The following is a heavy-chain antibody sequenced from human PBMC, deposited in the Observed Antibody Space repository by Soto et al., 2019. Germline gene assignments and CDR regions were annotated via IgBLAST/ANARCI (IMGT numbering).Heavy chain of an antibody. Sequence: QVQLVQTGAEVNKPRSSVRGSCKAAGGPVSMFTFNWVRHAPGQGLEWMGGIIPRFRTTNYAPTVEDRVTITAGESRNRLYRELSRLRSEDTAVYFCASGWALYNCGRSQLEYWGQGTPGTVSS. J-gene: IGHJ4*02. D-gene: IGHD1-20*01. V-gene: IGHV1-69*01. CDR2: IIPRFRTT. CDR1: GGPVSMFT. CDR3: ASGWALYNCGRSQLEY.